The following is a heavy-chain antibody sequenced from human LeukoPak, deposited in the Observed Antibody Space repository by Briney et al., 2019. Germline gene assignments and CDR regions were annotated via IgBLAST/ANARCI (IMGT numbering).Heavy chain of an antibody. V-gene: IGHV1-2*02. CDR1: GYTFTGYY. CDR2: INPNSGGT. D-gene: IGHD1-1*01. J-gene: IGHJ4*02. CDR3: ARAYTRTGKVDY. Sequence: ASVKVSCKASGYTFTGYYMHWVRQAPGQGLEWMGWINPNSGGTNYAQKFQGRVTMTRDTSISTAYMGLSRLRSDDTAVYYCARAYTRTGKVDYWGQGTLVTVSS.